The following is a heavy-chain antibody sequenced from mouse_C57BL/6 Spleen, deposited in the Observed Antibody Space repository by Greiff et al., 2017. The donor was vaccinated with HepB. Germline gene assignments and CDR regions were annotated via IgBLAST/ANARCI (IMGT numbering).Heavy chain of an antibody. CDR3: ANPSYDGGAWFAY. V-gene: IGHV1-81*01. CDR1: GYTFTSYG. CDR2: IYPRSGNT. Sequence: QVQLKESGAELARPGASVKLSCKASGYTFTSYGISWVKQRTGQGLEWIGEIYPRSGNTYYNEKFKGKATLTADKSSSTAYMELRSLTSEDSAVYFCANPSYDGGAWFAYWGQGTLVTVSA. D-gene: IGHD2-12*01. J-gene: IGHJ3*01.